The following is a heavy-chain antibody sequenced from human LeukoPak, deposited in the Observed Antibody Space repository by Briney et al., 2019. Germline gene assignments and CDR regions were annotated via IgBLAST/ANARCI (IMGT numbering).Heavy chain of an antibody. V-gene: IGHV3-23*01. CDR2: ISGSGDST. CDR1: GFTFSNYA. Sequence: GGSLRLSCAASGFTFSNYAMSWVRQAPGKGLEWVSAISGSGDSTYYADSVKGRFTISRDNSKNTLYLQMNSLSAEDTAVYYCAKDPHVLRFLEWLSAFDYWGQGTLVTVSS. J-gene: IGHJ4*02. D-gene: IGHD3-3*01. CDR3: AKDPHVLRFLEWLSAFDY.